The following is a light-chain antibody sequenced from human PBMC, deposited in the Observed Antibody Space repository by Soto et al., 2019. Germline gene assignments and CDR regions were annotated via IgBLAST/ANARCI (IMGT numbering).Light chain of an antibody. CDR1: QSVIYSANNKNC. V-gene: IGKV4-1*01. Sequence: DIVMTQSPDSLAVSLGERATINCKSSQSVIYSANNKNCLAWYQQKPGQPPKLLIYWASTRESGVPDRFSGSGSGTDFTLTISSLQAEDVAVYYCQQYLAIPRTFGQGTKVE. CDR2: WAS. CDR3: QQYLAIPRT. J-gene: IGKJ1*01.